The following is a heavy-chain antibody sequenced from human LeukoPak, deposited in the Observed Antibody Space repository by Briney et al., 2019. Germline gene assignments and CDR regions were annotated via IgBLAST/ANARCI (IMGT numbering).Heavy chain of an antibody. D-gene: IGHD3-10*01. CDR1: GFTFSYCD. J-gene: IGHJ3*01. Sequence: GGSLRLSCAASGFTFSYCDMNWVRQAPGTGLEWVSSISGNSSLIFYTDSVKGRFTISRDNTKSSLYLQMHSLRGEDTALYYCARGPDPVVRGPRRAFDLWGQGTRVTVSS. V-gene: IGHV3-21*01. CDR2: ISGNSSLI. CDR3: ARGPDPVVRGPRRAFDL.